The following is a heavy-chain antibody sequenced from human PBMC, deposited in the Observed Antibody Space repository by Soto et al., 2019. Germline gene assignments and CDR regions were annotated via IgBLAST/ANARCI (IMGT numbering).Heavy chain of an antibody. Sequence: GGSLRLSCAASGFTFSNYSMNWVRQAPGKGLEWVSYISSSSSTIYYADSVKGRFTISRDNAKNSLYLQMNSLRDEDTAVYYCASGYCSGGSCYAPGGMDVWGQGTTVTVSS. CDR2: ISSSSSTI. CDR3: ASGYCSGGSCYAPGGMDV. CDR1: GFTFSNYS. J-gene: IGHJ6*02. V-gene: IGHV3-48*02. D-gene: IGHD2-15*01.